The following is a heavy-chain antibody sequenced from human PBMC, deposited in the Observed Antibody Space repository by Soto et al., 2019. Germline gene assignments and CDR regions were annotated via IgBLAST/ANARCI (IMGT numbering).Heavy chain of an antibody. CDR3: ARDYCSGGSCYFDY. CDR2: INPNSGGT. J-gene: IGHJ4*02. Sequence: QVPLVQSGAEVKKPGASVKVSCKASGYTFTGYYMHWVRQAPGQGLEWMGWINPNSGGTNYAQKFQGWVTMTRDTSISTAYMELSRLRSDDTAVYYCARDYCSGGSCYFDYWGQGTLVTVSS. D-gene: IGHD2-15*01. CDR1: GYTFTGYY. V-gene: IGHV1-2*04.